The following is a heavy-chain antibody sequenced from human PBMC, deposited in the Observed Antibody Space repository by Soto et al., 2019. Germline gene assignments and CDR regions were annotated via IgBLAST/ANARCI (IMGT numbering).Heavy chain of an antibody. D-gene: IGHD6-13*01. CDR3: ERRERAAGTDWWFDP. V-gene: IGHV4-39*01. Sequence: QLQLQESGPGLVKPSETLSLTCTVSGGSISSSSFHWGWIRQPPGKGLEWIGSIYYSGSTYYSPSRQARAPLSVAASKNPCRLRLSSVSAADPAGHHCERRERAAGTDWWFDPWGQGTLVTVSS. CDR1: GGSISSSSFH. J-gene: IGHJ5*02. CDR2: IYYSGST.